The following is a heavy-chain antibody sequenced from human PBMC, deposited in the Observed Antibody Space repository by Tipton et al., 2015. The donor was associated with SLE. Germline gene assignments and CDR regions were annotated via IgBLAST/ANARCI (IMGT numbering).Heavy chain of an antibody. V-gene: IGHV4-59*01. D-gene: IGHD1-26*01. CDR2: IYDSGGS. J-gene: IGHJ4*02. CDR3: ARDPGGSYLDN. CDR1: GGSFSGYY. Sequence: TLSLTCAVYGGSFSGYYRSWIRQPPGRGLEWIGYIYDSGGSNYSPSLKSRVTMSIDTSKNQFSLKLNSVTAADTAVYYCARDPGGSYLDNWGQGTLVTVSS.